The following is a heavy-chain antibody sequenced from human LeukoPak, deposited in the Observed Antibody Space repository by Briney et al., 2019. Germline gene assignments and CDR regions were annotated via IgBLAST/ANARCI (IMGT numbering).Heavy chain of an antibody. Sequence: ASVKVSCKASGYTFTSYGISWVRQAPGQGLEWMGWISAYNGNTNYAQKLQGRVTMITDTSTSTAYMELRSLRSDDTAVYYCARDPFAIFGVVINNWFDPWGQGTLVTVSS. CDR3: ARDPFAIFGVVINNWFDP. V-gene: IGHV1-18*01. D-gene: IGHD3-3*01. CDR2: ISAYNGNT. J-gene: IGHJ5*02. CDR1: GYTFTSYG.